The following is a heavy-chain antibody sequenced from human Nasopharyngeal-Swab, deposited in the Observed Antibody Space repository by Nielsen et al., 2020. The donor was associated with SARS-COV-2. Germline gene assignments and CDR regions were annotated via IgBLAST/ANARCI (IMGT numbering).Heavy chain of an antibody. D-gene: IGHD3-3*01. V-gene: IGHV3-11*01. Sequence: GESLKISCAASGFTFSDYYMAWVRQSPVKGLEWLSYISASGRKTDSADSVRGRFTSSRDNANNSLFLQMNSLRGEDTAVYYCAREKGHQVLLDYYYHGLDAWGHGTAVTVSS. CDR2: ISASGRKT. CDR1: GFTFSDYY. CDR3: AREKGHQVLLDYYYHGLDA. J-gene: IGHJ6*02.